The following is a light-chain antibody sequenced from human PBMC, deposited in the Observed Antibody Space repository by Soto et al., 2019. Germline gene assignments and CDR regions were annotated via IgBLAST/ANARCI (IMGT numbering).Light chain of an antibody. CDR3: QSYDSSLSGVV. V-gene: IGLV1-40*01. CDR2: GNS. Sequence: QSVLTQPPSVSGAPGQRVTISCTGSSSNIGAGYDVHWYQQLPGTAPKLLIYGNSNGPSGVPDRFSGSKSGTSASLAITGIQAEEEADYYCQSYDSSLSGVVFGGGTQLTVL. CDR1: SSNIGAGYD. J-gene: IGLJ2*01.